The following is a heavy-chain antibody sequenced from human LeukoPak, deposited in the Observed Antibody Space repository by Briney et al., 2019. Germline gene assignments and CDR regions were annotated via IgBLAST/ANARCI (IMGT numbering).Heavy chain of an antibody. J-gene: IGHJ5*02. V-gene: IGHV4-34*01. CDR1: GESFSGYS. CDR3: ARGDVPTMVGRNWFDP. Sequence: SETLSLTCAVYGESFSGYSWNWVRQPPGKGVEWIGEIDHSGSTNYNPSLKSRVAISVDTSKNQFSLNVNSVSAADTAVYYCARGDVPTMVGRNWFDPWSQGTLVTVSS. D-gene: IGHD3-10*01. CDR2: IDHSGST.